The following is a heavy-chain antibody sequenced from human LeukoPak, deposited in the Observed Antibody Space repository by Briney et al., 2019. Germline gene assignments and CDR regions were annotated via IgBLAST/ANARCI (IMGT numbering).Heavy chain of an antibody. CDR2: ISGDGGST. V-gene: IGHV3-43*02. D-gene: IGHD6-19*01. CDR1: GFTFSNYY. Sequence: QPGGSLRLSCAASGFTFSNYYMHWVRQAPGKGLEWVSLISGDGGSTYYADSVKGRFTISRDNSKNSLYLQMNSLSTEDTALYYCAKGGSGWSYYFDFWGQGTLVTVSS. J-gene: IGHJ4*02. CDR3: AKGGSGWSYYFDF.